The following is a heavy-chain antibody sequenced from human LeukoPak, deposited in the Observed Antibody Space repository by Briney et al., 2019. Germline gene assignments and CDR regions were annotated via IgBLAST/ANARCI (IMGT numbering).Heavy chain of an antibody. D-gene: IGHD6-19*01. CDR1: GGSISSYY. Sequence: SETLSLTCTVSGGSISSYYWSWIRQPPGKGLEWIGYIYYSGSTNYNPSLKSRVTISVDTSKNQFTLKLSSVTAADTAVYYCARYSSGWYLDYWGQGTLVTVSS. CDR2: IYYSGST. J-gene: IGHJ4*02. V-gene: IGHV4-59*01. CDR3: ARYSSGWYLDY.